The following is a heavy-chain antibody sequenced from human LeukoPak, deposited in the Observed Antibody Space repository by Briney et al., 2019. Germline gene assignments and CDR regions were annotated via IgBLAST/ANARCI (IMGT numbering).Heavy chain of an antibody. CDR3: AKDRALGLRTYYFDY. J-gene: IGHJ4*02. CDR2: ISGSGDST. Sequence: PGGSLRLFCAASGFTFSSYAMSWVRQAPGKGLESVSAISGSGDSTHYGDSVKGRFTISRDNSKNTLYLQMNSLRAEDTAVYYCAKDRALGLRTYYFDYWGQGTLVTVSS. V-gene: IGHV3-23*01. D-gene: IGHD1-14*01. CDR1: GFTFSSYA.